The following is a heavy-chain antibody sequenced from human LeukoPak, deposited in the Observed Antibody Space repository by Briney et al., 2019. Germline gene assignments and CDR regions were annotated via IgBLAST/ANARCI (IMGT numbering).Heavy chain of an antibody. CDR3: AITTVAGNVGLFY. Sequence: GGSLRLSCAASGFTFSSYSMSWVRQAPGKGLEWVSAIICSGGSTYYADSVKGRFTISRDNSKNTLYLQMNSLRAEDTAVYYCAITTVAGNVGLFYWGQGTLVTVSS. CDR1: GFTFSSYS. D-gene: IGHD6-19*01. CDR2: IICSGGST. J-gene: IGHJ4*02. V-gene: IGHV3-23*01.